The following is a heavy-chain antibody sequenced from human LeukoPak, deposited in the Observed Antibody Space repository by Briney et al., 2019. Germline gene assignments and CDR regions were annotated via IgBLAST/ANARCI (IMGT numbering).Heavy chain of an antibody. V-gene: IGHV1-18*01. CDR1: GSTFTSYG. D-gene: IGHD6-19*01. Sequence: ASVKVSCKASGSTFTSYGINWVRQALGQGLEWMGWISGYNGNTNYAQKFQGRVTMTTDTSTSTAYMELRSLRSDDTAVYYCARDGGSSGYDYYYYMDVWGKGNTVTVSS. CDR2: ISGYNGNT. CDR3: ARDGGSSGYDYYYYMDV. J-gene: IGHJ6*03.